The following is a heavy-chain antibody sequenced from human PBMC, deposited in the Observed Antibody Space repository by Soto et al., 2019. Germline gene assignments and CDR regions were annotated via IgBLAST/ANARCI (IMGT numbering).Heavy chain of an antibody. Sequence: QVQLVQSGAEVKKPGSSVKVSCKASGGSFSSNAISWVRQAPGQGLEWMGGIIPILGSANYAQKFQDRLTITADGSTTTTYMELNSLRSEDAAVYYCASRERVDAFDIWVQGTLVTVSS. CDR1: GGSFSSNA. CDR3: ASRERVDAFDI. D-gene: IGHD1-26*01. V-gene: IGHV1-69*01. CDR2: IIPILGSA. J-gene: IGHJ3*02.